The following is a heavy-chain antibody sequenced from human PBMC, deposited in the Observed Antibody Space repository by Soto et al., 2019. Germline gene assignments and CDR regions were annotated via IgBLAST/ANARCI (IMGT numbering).Heavy chain of an antibody. CDR3: ARGKAAGYSSSWYVSGFNWFDP. D-gene: IGHD6-13*01. J-gene: IGHJ5*02. CDR1: GGSFSGYY. V-gene: IGHV4-34*01. Sequence: SETLSLTCAVYGGSFSGYYWSWIRQPPGKGLEWIGEINHSGSTNYNPSLKSRVTISVDTSKNQFALKLSSVTAADTAVYYCARGKAAGYSSSWYVSGFNWFDPWCQGTLVTVS. CDR2: INHSGST.